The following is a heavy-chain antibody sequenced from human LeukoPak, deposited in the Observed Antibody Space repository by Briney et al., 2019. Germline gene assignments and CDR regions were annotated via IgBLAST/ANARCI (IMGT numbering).Heavy chain of an antibody. V-gene: IGHV3-23*01. CDR2: ISGSGGST. Sequence: GGSLRLSCAASGFTFSSYAVSWVRQAPGKGLEWVSAISGSGGSTYYADSVKGRFTISRDNSKNTLYLQMNSLRAEDTAVYYCAKDPMIVVVTSFDYWGQGTLVTVSS. D-gene: IGHD3-22*01. CDR1: GFTFSSYA. CDR3: AKDPMIVVVTSFDY. J-gene: IGHJ4*02.